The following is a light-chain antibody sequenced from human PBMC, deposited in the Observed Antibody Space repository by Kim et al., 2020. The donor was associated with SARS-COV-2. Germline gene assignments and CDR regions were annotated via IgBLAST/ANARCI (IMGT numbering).Light chain of an antibody. CDR2: GTS. CDR3: QRGLT. CDR1: QSVSGN. Sequence: EIVMTQSPPILSVSPGERATLSCRASQSVSGNLVWYQQKPGQAPRLLIYGTSTATGIPARFSGSGSGTEFTLTISSLQSEDFAVYYCQRGLTFGGGTKVDIK. V-gene: IGKV3-15*01. J-gene: IGKJ4*01.